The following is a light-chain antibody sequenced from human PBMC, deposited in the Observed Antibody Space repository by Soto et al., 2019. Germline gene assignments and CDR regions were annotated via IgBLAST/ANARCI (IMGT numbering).Light chain of an antibody. J-gene: IGKJ5*01. Sequence: EIGLTQSPGTLSLSPGERATLSCRASQTLSNSFIAWYQQKPGQAPRLLIYDTSSRATGVPDRYSASGSGTDFTLTISRLEPEDFAVFFCQQDGTSGIIFGEGTRLEIK. V-gene: IGKV3-20*01. CDR3: QQDGTSGII. CDR1: QTLSNSF. CDR2: DTS.